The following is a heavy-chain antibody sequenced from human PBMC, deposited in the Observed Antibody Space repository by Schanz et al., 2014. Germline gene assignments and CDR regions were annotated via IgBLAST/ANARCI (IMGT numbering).Heavy chain of an antibody. J-gene: IGHJ6*02. CDR3: ARAEINSGYARYYYGMDV. Sequence: WTWIRQPPGKGLEWIGYIYYSGSTNYNPSLKSRVTISVDTSKNQFSLKLSSVTAADTAVYYCARAEINSGYARYYYGMDVWGQGTTVTVSS. CDR2: IYYSGST. D-gene: IGHD5-12*01. V-gene: IGHV4-59*01.